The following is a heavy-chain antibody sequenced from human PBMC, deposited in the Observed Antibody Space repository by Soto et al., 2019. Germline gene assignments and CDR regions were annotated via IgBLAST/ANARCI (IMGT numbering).Heavy chain of an antibody. V-gene: IGHV1-69*13. D-gene: IGHD1-7*01. CDR3: ARGPTRTTAEVSYYGMDV. CDR2: IIPIFGTA. CDR1: GGTFSSYA. Sequence: SVKVSCKASGGTFSSYAISWLRQAPGQGLEWMGGIIPIFGTANYAQKFQGRVTITADESTSTAYMELSSLRSEDTAVYYCARGPTRTTAEVSYYGMDVWGQGTTVTVSS. J-gene: IGHJ6*02.